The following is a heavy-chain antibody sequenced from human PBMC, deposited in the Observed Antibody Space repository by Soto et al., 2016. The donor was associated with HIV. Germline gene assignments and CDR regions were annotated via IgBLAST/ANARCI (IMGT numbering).Heavy chain of an antibody. D-gene: IGHD2-21*02. J-gene: IGHJ1*01. V-gene: IGHV1-46*01. Sequence: QVQLVQSGAEVKKPGASVKVSCKASGYTFTSYYMHWVRQAPGQGLEWMGIINPSGGSTSYAQKFQGRVTMTRDTSTSTVYMELSSLRSEDTAVYYCASQGVVTAHLQHWGQGTLVTVSS. CDR2: INPSGGST. CDR3: ASQGVVTAHLQH. CDR1: GYTFTSYY.